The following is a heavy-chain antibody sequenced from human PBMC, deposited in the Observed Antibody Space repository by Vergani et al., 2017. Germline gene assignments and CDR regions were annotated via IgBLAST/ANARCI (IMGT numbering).Heavy chain of an antibody. D-gene: IGHD1-14*01. J-gene: IGHJ6*03. V-gene: IGHV1-24*01. CDR2: FDTEDGET. Sequence: QVQLVLSGAEVKKPGASVKVSCKVSGYTLTELSMHWVRQAPGKGLEWMGGFDTEDGETIYAQKFQGRVTMTEDTSTDTAYMELSSLRSEDTAVYYCATDANRGPRDYYYYYMDVWGKGTTVTVSS. CDR1: GYTLTELS. CDR3: ATDANRGPRDYYYYYMDV.